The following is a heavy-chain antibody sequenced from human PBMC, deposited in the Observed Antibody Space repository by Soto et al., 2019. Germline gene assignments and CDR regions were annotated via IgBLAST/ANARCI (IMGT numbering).Heavy chain of an antibody. CDR3: ARVAYTGYSSGWYAWFDP. D-gene: IGHD6-19*01. J-gene: IGHJ5*02. CDR1: GYTFTSYG. Sequence: ASVKVSCKASGYTFTSYGISWVRQAPGQGLEWMGWISAYNGNTNYAQKLQGRVTMTTDTSTSTAYMELRSLRSDDTAVYYFARVAYTGYSSGWYAWFDPWGQGTLVTVSS. CDR2: ISAYNGNT. V-gene: IGHV1-18*01.